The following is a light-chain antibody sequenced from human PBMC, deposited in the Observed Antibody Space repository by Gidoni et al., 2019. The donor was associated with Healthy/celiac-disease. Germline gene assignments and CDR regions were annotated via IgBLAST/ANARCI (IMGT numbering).Light chain of an antibody. J-gene: IGLJ2*01. CDR3: CSYAGSSTYVV. Sequence: QSALTQPASVSGYPGTWITISCNGTRRDVGSYNLLSWYQQHPGKAPKLRIYEVSHRPSGVSHRFSVSKSCNTASLTISGLQAEDEADYYFCSYAGSSTYVVFVGGTKLPVL. V-gene: IGLV2-23*02. CDR1: RRDVGSYNL. CDR2: EVS.